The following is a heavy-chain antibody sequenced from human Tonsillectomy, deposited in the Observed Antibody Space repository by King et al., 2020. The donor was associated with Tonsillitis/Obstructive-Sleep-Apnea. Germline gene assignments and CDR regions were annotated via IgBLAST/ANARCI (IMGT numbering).Heavy chain of an antibody. CDR3: VRDDEHARCCDY. V-gene: IGHV1-46*01. D-gene: IGHD2-15*01. J-gene: IGHJ4*02. CDR1: GYTFTRYY. Sequence: QLVQSGAEVKKPGASVKVSCKAYGYTFTRYYIHWVRQAPGQGLEWLGIINPSDSITTYAQRFQGRVTMTRDTSTSTAHMELSSLRSEDTAVYYCVRDDEHARCCDYWGQGTQVTVSS. CDR2: INPSDSIT.